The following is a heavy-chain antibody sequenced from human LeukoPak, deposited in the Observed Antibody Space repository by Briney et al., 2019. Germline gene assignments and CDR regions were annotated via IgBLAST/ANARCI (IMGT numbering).Heavy chain of an antibody. V-gene: IGHV3-23*01. J-gene: IGHJ4*02. D-gene: IGHD6-13*01. CDR3: GKDIAAGRYYFDY. CDR1: GFTFSSYA. Sequence: ESGGSLRLSCAASGFTFSSYAMSWVRQAPGKGLEWVSTISGSGGSTYYADSVKGRFTISRDNSKNTLYLQLNSLRAEDTAVYYCGKDIAAGRYYFDYWGQGTLVTVSS. CDR2: ISGSGGST.